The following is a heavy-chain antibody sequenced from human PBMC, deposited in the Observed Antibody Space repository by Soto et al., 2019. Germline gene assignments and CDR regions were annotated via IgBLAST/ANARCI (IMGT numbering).Heavy chain of an antibody. CDR3: VKDESINWYSGHFRH. D-gene: IGHD6-13*01. V-gene: IGHV3-9*01. CDR2: INWNSGSI. J-gene: IGHJ1*01. Sequence: GGSLRLSCAASGFTFDDYAMHWVRQVPGKGLEWVSGINWNSGSIGYGDSVKGRFAISRDNAKNSLHLQVNSLSAEDTAFYYCVKDESINWYSGHFRHWGQGTLVTVSS. CDR1: GFTFDDYA.